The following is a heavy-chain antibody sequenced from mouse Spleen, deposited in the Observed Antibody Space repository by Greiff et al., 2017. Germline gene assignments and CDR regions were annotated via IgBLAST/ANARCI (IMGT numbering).Heavy chain of an antibody. CDR2: ISDGGSYT. Sequence: EVQRVESGGGLVKPGGSLKLSCAASGFTFSDYYMYWVRQTPEKRLEWVATISDGGSYTYYPDSVKGRFTISRDNAKNNLYLQMSSLKSEDTAMYYCARDEDDYGAWFAYWGQGTLVTVSA. V-gene: IGHV5-4*02. D-gene: IGHD2-4*01. J-gene: IGHJ3*01. CDR3: ARDEDDYGAWFAY. CDR1: GFTFSDYY.